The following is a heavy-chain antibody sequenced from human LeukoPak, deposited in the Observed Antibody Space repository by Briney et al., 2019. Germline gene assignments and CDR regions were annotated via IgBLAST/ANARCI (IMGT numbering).Heavy chain of an antibody. V-gene: IGHV3-7*01. Sequence: GGSLRLSCAASGLTFSRFWLSWVRQAPGKGLEWVANINQDGSEIYSVDSVKGRFTISRDNAKNSLYLQMNSLRAEDTAVYYCAELGITMIGGVWGKGTTVTISS. D-gene: IGHD3-10*02. CDR1: GLTFSRFW. J-gene: IGHJ6*04. CDR2: INQDGSEI. CDR3: AELGITMIGGV.